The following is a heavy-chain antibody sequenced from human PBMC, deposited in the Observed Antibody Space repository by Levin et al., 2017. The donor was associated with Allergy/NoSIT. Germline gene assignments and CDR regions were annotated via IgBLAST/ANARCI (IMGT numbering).Heavy chain of an antibody. V-gene: IGHV3-23*01. D-gene: IGHD3-3*01. CDR3: AKKDVGVVAYFDS. Sequence: GGSLRLSCAASGFNFGNSDMTWVRQAAGRGLEWVSSVSYSGAYTFTSGSVRGRFSISRDNSKDTLYLHMYNLRVEDTAIYYCAKKDVGVVAYFDSWGQGTLVTVSS. CDR1: GFNFGNSD. J-gene: IGHJ4*02. CDR2: VSYSGAYT.